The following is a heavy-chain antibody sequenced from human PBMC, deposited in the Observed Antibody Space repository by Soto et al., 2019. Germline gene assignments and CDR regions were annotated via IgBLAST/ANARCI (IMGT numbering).Heavy chain of an antibody. CDR2: INAGNGNT. V-gene: IGHV1-3*01. Sequence: VKLVQSGAEVKKPGASLKVSCKASGYPFTSYAMHWVRQAPGQRLEWMGWINAGNGNTKYSQKFQGRVTITRDTSASTAYMELSSLRSEDTAVYYCARVASVTTYTFDYWGQGTLVTVSS. J-gene: IGHJ4*02. D-gene: IGHD4-4*01. CDR3: ARVASVTTYTFDY. CDR1: GYPFTSYA.